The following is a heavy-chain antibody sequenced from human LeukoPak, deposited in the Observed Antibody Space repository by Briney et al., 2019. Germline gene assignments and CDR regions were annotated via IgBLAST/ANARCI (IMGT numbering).Heavy chain of an antibody. CDR1: GFSFRDYP. J-gene: IGHJ4*02. CDR2: ISAGADVI. CDR3: AKDLTEIDY. D-gene: IGHD5-24*01. V-gene: IGHV3-23*01. Sequence: GGSLRLSCEAAGFSFRDYPMGWVRRASGKRLEWVSGISAGADVIFYADPVKGRFTISRDNSKNTLYLQMNSLRAEDTAVYYCAKDLTEIDYWGQGTLVTVSS.